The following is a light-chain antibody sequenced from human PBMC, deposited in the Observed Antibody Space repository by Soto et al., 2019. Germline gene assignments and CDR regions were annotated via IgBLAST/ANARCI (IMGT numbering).Light chain of an antibody. Sequence: DIQMTQSPSSLSASVGDRVTITCRASQGISNYLAWYQQKPGNVPNLLIYAASILQSGAPSRCSGSGSGTDFALTISSLQPEDVATYYWQKYNGVPPLTFGGGTKVEIK. CDR1: QGISNY. V-gene: IGKV1-27*01. J-gene: IGKJ4*01. CDR3: QKYNGVPPLT. CDR2: AAS.